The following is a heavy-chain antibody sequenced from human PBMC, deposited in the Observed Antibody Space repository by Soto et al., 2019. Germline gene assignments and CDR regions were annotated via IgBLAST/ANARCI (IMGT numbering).Heavy chain of an antibody. Sequence: PVRSPRLACAASRFTFSSYAMHWARQAPGKGLEWVAVISYDGGNKYYADSVKGRFTISRDNSKNTLYLQMNSLRAEDTAVYFCASGLRVPYWGQGTLVTL. CDR2: ISYDGGNK. D-gene: IGHD1-1*01. CDR3: ASGLRVPY. V-gene: IGHV3-30-3*01. CDR1: RFTFSSYA. J-gene: IGHJ4*02.